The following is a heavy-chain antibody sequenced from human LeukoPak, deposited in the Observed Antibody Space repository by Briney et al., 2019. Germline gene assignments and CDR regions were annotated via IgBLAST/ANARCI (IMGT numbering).Heavy chain of an antibody. Sequence: GESLKISCKGSGYSFTCYWIGWVRQMPGKGLEWMGIIYPGDSDTTYSPSFQGQVTISADKSISTAYLQWSSLKASDTAMYYCATHPEPGIAVAGYWFDPWGQGTLVTVSS. CDR3: ATHPEPGIAVAGYWFDP. J-gene: IGHJ5*02. D-gene: IGHD6-19*01. CDR2: IYPGDSDT. V-gene: IGHV5-51*01. CDR1: GYSFTCYW.